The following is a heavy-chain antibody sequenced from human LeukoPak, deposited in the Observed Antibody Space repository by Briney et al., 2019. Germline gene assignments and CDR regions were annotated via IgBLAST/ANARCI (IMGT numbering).Heavy chain of an antibody. CDR3: ARDTDGSPDY. CDR2: IRNKPQSYTT. V-gene: IGHV3-72*01. J-gene: IGHJ4*02. Sequence: GGSLRLSCAASGFAFSSYSMDWVRQAPGKGPEWVGLIRNKPQSYTTEYAPSVKGRFTISRDDSKNSLYLQMNGLETEDTAMYYCARDTDGSPDYWGQGTLVTASS. D-gene: IGHD1-26*01. CDR1: GFAFSSYS.